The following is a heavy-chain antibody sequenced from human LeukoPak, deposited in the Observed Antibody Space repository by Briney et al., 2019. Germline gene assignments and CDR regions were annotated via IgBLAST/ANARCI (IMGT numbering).Heavy chain of an antibody. V-gene: IGHV4-34*01. Sequence: SETLSLTCAVYGESFIGYYWTWIRQSPGKGLEWIGEINHSGSTNYNPSLKSRVTVSVDTSKNQFSLRLASVTAADTAVHYCARAPETVAIDYWGQGTLVTVSS. CDR3: ARAPETVAIDY. J-gene: IGHJ4*02. CDR1: GESFIGYY. CDR2: INHSGST. D-gene: IGHD5-12*01.